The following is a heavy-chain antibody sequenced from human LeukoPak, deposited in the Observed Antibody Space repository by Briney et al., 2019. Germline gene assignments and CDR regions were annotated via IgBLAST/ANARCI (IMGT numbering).Heavy chain of an antibody. CDR3: AREGDDILTGYPARNFDY. D-gene: IGHD3-9*01. CDR1: DGSISSYY. CDR2: IYTSGST. V-gene: IGHV4-4*07. J-gene: IGHJ4*02. Sequence: SETLSLTCTVSDGSISSYYWSWIRQPAGKGLEWIGRIYTSGSTNYNPSLKSRVTMSVDTSKNQFSLKLSSVTAADTAVYYCAREGDDILTGYPARNFDYWGQGTLVTVSS.